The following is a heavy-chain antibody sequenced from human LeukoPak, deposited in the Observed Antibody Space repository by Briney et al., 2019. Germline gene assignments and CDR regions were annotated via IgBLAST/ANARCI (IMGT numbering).Heavy chain of an antibody. J-gene: IGHJ6*02. D-gene: IGHD3-3*01. V-gene: IGHV1-8*01. CDR1: GYTFTSYD. CDR3: ARRAEPSYNDFWSGYYTYYYYGMDV. CDR2: MNPNSGNT. Sequence: ASVKVSCKASGYTFTSYDINWVRQATGQGLEWMGWMNPNSGNTGYAQKFQGRVTMTRNTSISTAYMELSSLRSEDTAVYYCARRAEPSYNDFWSGYYTYYYYGMDVWGQGTTVTVSS.